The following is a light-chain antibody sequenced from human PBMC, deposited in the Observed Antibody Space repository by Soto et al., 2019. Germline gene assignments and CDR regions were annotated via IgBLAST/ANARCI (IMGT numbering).Light chain of an antibody. CDR1: QHINNY. Sequence: DIQLTQSPSFLSASVGDRVTITCRASQHINNYLAWYQQKLGKAPKLLIYAASTLQSGVPSRFSGSGSGTEFTLTISSLQPDDFATYYCQQYNSYSRTFGQGTKVEIK. V-gene: IGKV1-9*01. CDR3: QQYNSYSRT. J-gene: IGKJ1*01. CDR2: AAS.